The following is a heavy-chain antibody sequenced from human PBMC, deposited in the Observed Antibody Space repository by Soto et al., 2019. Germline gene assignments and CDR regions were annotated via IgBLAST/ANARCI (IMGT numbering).Heavy chain of an antibody. CDR1: GGTFSRYA. CDR2: IIPIFGTA. Sequence: QVQLVLSGAEVKKPGSSVKVSCKASGGTFSRYAISWVRQAPGQGLEWMGGIIPIFGTANYAQKFQGRVTSTADASTRTAYMELSSLRSEDTAMYYCATSPENNYYGMDVWGQGTTVTVSS. CDR3: ATSPENNYYGMDV. V-gene: IGHV1-69*12. J-gene: IGHJ6*02.